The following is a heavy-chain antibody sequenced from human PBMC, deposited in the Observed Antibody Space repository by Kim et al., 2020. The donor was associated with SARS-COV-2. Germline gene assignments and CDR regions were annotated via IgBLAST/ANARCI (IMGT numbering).Heavy chain of an antibody. Sequence: GESLKISCKGSGYSFTSYWISWVRQMPGKGLEWMGRIDPSDSYTNYSPSFQGHVTISADKSISTAYLQWSSLKASDTAMYYCARHGGGGSGSYYNFYYYGMGGWGQGPTVTVSS. CDR1: GYSFTSYW. V-gene: IGHV5-10-1*01. J-gene: IGHJ6*02. CDR2: IDPSDSYT. D-gene: IGHD3-10*01. CDR3: ARHGGGGSGSYYNFYYYGMGG.